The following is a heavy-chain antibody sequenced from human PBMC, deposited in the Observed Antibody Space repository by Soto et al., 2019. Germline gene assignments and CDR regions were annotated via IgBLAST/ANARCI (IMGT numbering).Heavy chain of an antibody. CDR2: IYYSGST. J-gene: IGHJ4*02. CDR3: ARQSYDSSDYFDY. Sequence: PPGKGLEWIGSIYYSGSTYYNPSLKSRVTISVDTSRIHFSLKLISVTAADTAVYYCARQSYDSSDYFDYWGQGTLVTVSS. D-gene: IGHD3-22*01. V-gene: IGHV4-39*01.